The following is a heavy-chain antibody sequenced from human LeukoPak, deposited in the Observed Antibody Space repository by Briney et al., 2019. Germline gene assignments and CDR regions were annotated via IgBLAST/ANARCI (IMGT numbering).Heavy chain of an antibody. CDR3: ARGTARAFDY. D-gene: IGHD2-2*01. V-gene: IGHV3-53*01. CDR1: GFTVSSNY. CDR2: IYSGGGT. J-gene: IGHJ4*02. Sequence: GGSLRLSCAASGFTVSSNYMSWVRQAPGKGLEWVSVIYSGGGTYYADSVKDRFTISRDTSKNALYLQTNSLRAEDTAVYYCARGTARAFDYWGQGTLVTVSS.